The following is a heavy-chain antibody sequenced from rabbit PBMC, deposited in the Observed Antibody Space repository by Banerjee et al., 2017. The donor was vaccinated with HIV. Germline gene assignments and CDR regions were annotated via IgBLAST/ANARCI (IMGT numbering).Heavy chain of an antibody. CDR3: ARGGAGDYGHMNL. Sequence: QEQLVESGGGLVQPEGSLTLTCTASGFSFSSSYYMCWVRQAPGKGLEWIGCIYTDSGSAYYASWAKGRFTISKTSSTTVTLQMTSLTAADTATYFCARGGAGDYGHMNLWGQGTLVTVS. CDR1: GFSFSSSYY. CDR2: IYTDSGSA. V-gene: IGHV1S45*01. D-gene: IGHD2-1*01. J-gene: IGHJ4*01.